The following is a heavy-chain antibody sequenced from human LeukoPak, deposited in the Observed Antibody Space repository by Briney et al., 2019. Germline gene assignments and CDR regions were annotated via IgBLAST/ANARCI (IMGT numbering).Heavy chain of an antibody. CDR2: IRSKANNYAT. CDR1: GFTFSGSA. V-gene: IGHV3-73*01. Sequence: GGSLRLSCAASGFTFSGSAMHWVRQASGKGVEWVGCIRSKANNYATAYAASVKGRFTISRDDSKNTAYLQMNSLKPEDTAVYYCTRPVAVAAGAPGGVDWGQGTLVTVSS. CDR3: TRPVAVAAGAPGGVD. J-gene: IGHJ4*02. D-gene: IGHD6-19*01.